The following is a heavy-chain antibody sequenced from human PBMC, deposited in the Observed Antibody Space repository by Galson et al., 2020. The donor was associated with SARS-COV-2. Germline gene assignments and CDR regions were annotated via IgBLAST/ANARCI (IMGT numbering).Heavy chain of an antibody. J-gene: IGHJ4*02. CDR2: ANNAGTK. D-gene: IGHD2-8*01. CDR3: VRDPNALDQ. Sequence: TGGSLRLSCVASGFTLSSYSMNWVRQPPGKGLEWVAYANNAGTKYYADSVKGRFTISRDNVKNSLYLEMNSLRDEDTAVYFCVRDPNALDQWGQGTLVTVSS. V-gene: IGHV3-48*02. CDR1: GFTLSSYS.